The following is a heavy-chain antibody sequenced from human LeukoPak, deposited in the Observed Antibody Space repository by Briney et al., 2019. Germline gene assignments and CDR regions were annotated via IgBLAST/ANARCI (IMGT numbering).Heavy chain of an antibody. CDR1: GGTFSSYA. CDR3: ARAGQYCSGGSCYSAYYYGMDV. D-gene: IGHD2-15*01. Sequence: ASVKVSCKASGGTFSSYAISWVRQAPGQGLEWMGGIFPIFGTANYAQKFQGRVTITADESTSTAYMELSSLRSEDTAVYYCARAGQYCSGGSCYSAYYYGMDVWGQGTTVTVSS. J-gene: IGHJ6*02. V-gene: IGHV1-69*13. CDR2: IFPIFGTA.